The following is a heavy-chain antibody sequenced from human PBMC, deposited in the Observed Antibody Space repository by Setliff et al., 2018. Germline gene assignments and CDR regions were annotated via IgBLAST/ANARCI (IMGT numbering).Heavy chain of an antibody. CDR3: ARLSGFLYIDV. Sequence: PSETLSLTCTVSGGSISSGVYYWAWIRQPPGKGLEWIGRIYYRGDTNYNPPLKSRVTISVDTSKNQFSLKLSSVTAADTAVYYCARLSGFLYIDVWGKGTTVTVSS. CDR2: IYYRGDT. CDR1: GGSISSGVYY. D-gene: IGHD3-3*01. J-gene: IGHJ6*03. V-gene: IGHV4-39*07.